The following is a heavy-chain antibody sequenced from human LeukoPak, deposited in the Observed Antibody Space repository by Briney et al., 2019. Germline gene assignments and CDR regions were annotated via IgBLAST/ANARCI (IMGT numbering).Heavy chain of an antibody. J-gene: IGHJ4*02. V-gene: IGHV4-59*01. CDR2: IYYSGST. CDR1: GGSISSYY. Sequence: PSETLSLTCTVSGGSISSYYWSWIRQPPGKGLEWIGYIYYSGSTNYNPSPKSRVTISVDTSKNQFSLKLSSVTAADTAVYYCARGSTGYSSSWYRYWGQGTLVTVSS. CDR3: ARGSTGYSSSWYRY. D-gene: IGHD6-13*01.